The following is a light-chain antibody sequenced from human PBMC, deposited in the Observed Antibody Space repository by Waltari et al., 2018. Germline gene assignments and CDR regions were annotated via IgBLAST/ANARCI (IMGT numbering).Light chain of an antibody. V-gene: IGKV2-30*02. CDR1: QSLVHSDGKTY. J-gene: IGKJ1*01. CDR2: KVF. CDR3: MQATHWPLT. Sequence: DVVMTQSPLSLPVTLGPPASISCRSSQSLVHSDGKTYLNWFQQRPGQSPRRLIYKVFNRYSGVPDRFGGSGSGTDFTLTISRVEADDVAVYYCMQATHWPLTFGQGTKVEIK.